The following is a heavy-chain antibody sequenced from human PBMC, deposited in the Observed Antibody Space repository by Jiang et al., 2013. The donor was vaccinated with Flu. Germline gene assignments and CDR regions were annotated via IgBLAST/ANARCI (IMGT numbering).Heavy chain of an antibody. V-gene: IGHV4-59*01. J-gene: IGHJ4*02. CDR1: GGSINTYY. D-gene: IGHD6-6*01. CDR3: AASWGSSAAFDY. CDR2: VSYSGSI. Sequence: PGLVKPSETLSLTCTVSGGSINTYYWSWIRQPPGKGLEWIGYVSYSGSINYNPSLKSRVTISVDTSKNQFSLKLTPLTAADTAVYYCAASWGSSAAFDYWGQGTLVTVSS.